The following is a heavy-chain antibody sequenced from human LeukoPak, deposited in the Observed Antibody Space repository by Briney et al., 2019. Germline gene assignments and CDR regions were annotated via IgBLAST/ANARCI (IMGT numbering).Heavy chain of an antibody. Sequence: GEYPKNSRTGSGYSLNSYWIRRERQMPGKGLERMGTIYPADSDTRYISAFQGQVTISADKSISTAYLQWSSLKVSDTAMYYCARQGCSSTSCYFYYYGMDVWGQGTTVTGSS. D-gene: IGHD2-2*01. V-gene: IGHV5-51*01. CDR3: ARQGCSSTSCYFYYYGMDV. CDR1: GYSLNSYW. J-gene: IGHJ6*02. CDR2: IYPADSDT.